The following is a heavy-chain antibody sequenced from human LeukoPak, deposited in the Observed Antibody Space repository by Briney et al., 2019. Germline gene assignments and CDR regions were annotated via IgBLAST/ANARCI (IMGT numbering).Heavy chain of an antibody. CDR2: IIPIFGIA. CDR1: GGTFSSYA. D-gene: IGHD2-2*01. Sequence: SVKVSCKASGGTFSSYAISWVRQAPGRGLEWMGRIIPIFGIANYAQKFQGRVTITADKSTSTAYMELSSLRSEDTAVYYCASLLGYCSSTSCYGNSYYYYGMDVWGQGTTVTVSS. CDR3: ASLLGYCSSTSCYGNSYYYYGMDV. V-gene: IGHV1-69*04. J-gene: IGHJ6*02.